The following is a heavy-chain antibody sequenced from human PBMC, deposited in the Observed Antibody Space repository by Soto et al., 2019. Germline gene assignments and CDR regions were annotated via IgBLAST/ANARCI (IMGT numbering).Heavy chain of an antibody. V-gene: IGHV4-30-4*01. D-gene: IGHD3-10*01. Sequence: SWETLSLTCTVSGDSISSGNHYWSWIRQPPGKGLEWIGYIFYSGTAYYNPSLKSRLTISVDTSKNQFSLKLSSVTAADTAVYYCARTDYGTAYFDPWGQGSLVTVSS. CDR1: GDSISSGNHY. J-gene: IGHJ5*02. CDR2: IFYSGTA. CDR3: ARTDYGTAYFDP.